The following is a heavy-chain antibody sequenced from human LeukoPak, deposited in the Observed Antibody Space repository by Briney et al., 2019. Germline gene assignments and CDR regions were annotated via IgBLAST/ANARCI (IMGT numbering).Heavy chain of an antibody. CDR2: INPNSGGT. D-gene: IGHD5-18*01. CDR1: GYTFTGYY. J-gene: IGHJ6*03. Sequence: GASVKVSCKASGYTFTGYYMHWVRQAPGQGLEWMGWINPNSGGTNYAQKFQGRVTMTRDTSISTAYMELSRLRSDDTAVYYCARDHHTAMVYYYMDVWGKGTTVTVSS. CDR3: ARDHHTAMVYYYMDV. V-gene: IGHV1-2*02.